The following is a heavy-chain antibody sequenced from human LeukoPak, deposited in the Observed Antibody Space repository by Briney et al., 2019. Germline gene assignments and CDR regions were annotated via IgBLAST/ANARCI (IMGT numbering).Heavy chain of an antibody. D-gene: IGHD1-26*01. Sequence: GGSLRLSCAASGFTFSSYGMHWVRQAPGKGLEWVAVISYDGSNKYYADSVKGRFTISRDNSKNTLYLQMNSLRAEDTAVYYCAKLITRWELLTLFDYWGQGTLVTVSS. CDR2: ISYDGSNK. CDR1: GFTFSSYG. CDR3: AKLITRWELLTLFDY. J-gene: IGHJ4*02. V-gene: IGHV3-30*18.